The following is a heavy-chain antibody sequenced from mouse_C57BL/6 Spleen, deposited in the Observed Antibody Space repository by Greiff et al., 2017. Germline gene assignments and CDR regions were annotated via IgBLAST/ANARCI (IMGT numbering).Heavy chain of an antibody. J-gene: IGHJ2*01. CDR3: VKGNSFSY. V-gene: IGHV10-1*01. CDR1: GFSFNTYA. CDR2: IRSKSNNYAT. Sequence: GGGLVQPKGSLNLSCAASGFSFNTYAMNWVRQAPGKGLEWVARIRSKSNNYATYYADSVKDRFTISRDDSESMLYLQMNNLTTEDTAMYYCVKGNSFSYWGQGTTLTVSS.